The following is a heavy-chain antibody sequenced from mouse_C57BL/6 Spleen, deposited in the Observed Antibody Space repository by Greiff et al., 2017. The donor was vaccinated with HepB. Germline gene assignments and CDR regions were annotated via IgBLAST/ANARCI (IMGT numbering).Heavy chain of an antibody. J-gene: IGHJ2*01. CDR3: ARSEDGYLY. V-gene: IGHV1-50*01. CDR1: GYTFTSYW. CDR2: IDPSDSYT. Sequence: VQLQQPGAELVKPGASVKLSCKASGYTFTSYWMQWVKQRPGQGLEWIGEIDPSDSYTNYNQKFKGKATLTVDTSSSTAYMQLSSLTSEDSAVYYCARSEDGYLYWGQGTTLTVSS. D-gene: IGHD2-3*01.